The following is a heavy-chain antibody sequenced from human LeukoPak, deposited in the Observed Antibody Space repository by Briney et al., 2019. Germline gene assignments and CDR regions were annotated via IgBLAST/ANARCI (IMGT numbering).Heavy chain of an antibody. V-gene: IGHV3-74*01. CDR2: INSDGSST. Sequence: GGSLRLSCAGSGFTFSNYWMHWVRQAPGKGLVWVSGINSDGSSTNYADSVKGRFTISRDNAKNTLFLQMDSLRDEDTAVYYCGLSMVRALSPDYWGQGTLVTVSS. J-gene: IGHJ4*02. CDR3: GLSMVRALSPDY. D-gene: IGHD3-10*01. CDR1: GFTFSNYW.